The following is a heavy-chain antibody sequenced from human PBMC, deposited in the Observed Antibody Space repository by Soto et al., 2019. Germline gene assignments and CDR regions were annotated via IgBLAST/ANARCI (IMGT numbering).Heavy chain of an antibody. CDR2: MNPNSGNT. J-gene: IGHJ6*03. CDR3: AFPNILTGYYSYYYYYYMDV. D-gene: IGHD3-9*01. CDR1: GYTFTSYD. Sequence: ASVKVSCKASGYTFTSYDINWVRQATGQGLEWMGWMNPNSGNTGYAQKFQGRVTMTRNTSISTAYMELSSLRSEDTAVYYCAFPNILTGYYSYYYYYYMDVWGKGTTVTVSS. V-gene: IGHV1-8*01.